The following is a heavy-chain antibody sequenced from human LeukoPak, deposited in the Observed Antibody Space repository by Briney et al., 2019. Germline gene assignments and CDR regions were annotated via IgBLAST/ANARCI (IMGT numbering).Heavy chain of an antibody. J-gene: IGHJ4*02. CDR3: ATDAGWFYFDY. Sequence: GGSQRLSCAASGFKFSDHYIDWVRQAPGKGLEWVAFIRNYGNDKYYADSVRGRFTISRDSSTSTLYLQMNSLRVEDTAVYYCATDAGWFYFDYWGQGTLVTVSS. CDR1: GFKFSDHY. D-gene: IGHD6-19*01. V-gene: IGHV3-30*02. CDR2: IRNYGNDK.